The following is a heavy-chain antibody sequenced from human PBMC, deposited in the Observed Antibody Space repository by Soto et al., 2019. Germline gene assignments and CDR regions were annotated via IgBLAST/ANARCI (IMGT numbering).Heavy chain of an antibody. Sequence: EVQLLESGGGLVQPGGSRRLSCAASGFTFSSYAMSWVRQAPGKGLEWVSTISDSGSTYYADSVKGRFTISRDISKNTLYVQMSSLRAEATAVYYCAKGEEGYCSGTSCLYHMDAWGKGTTVTVSS. CDR3: AKGEEGYCSGTSCLYHMDA. V-gene: IGHV3-23*01. J-gene: IGHJ6*03. CDR2: ISDSGST. CDR1: GFTFSSYA. D-gene: IGHD2-15*01.